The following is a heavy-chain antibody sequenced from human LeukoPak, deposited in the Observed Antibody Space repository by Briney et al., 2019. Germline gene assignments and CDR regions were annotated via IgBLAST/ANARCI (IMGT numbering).Heavy chain of an antibody. D-gene: IGHD2-15*01. CDR3: ARFLGGWWASLYCSGGSCYGAFDI. V-gene: IGHV5-51*01. J-gene: IGHJ3*02. Sequence: GESLKISCKGSGYSFTSYWIGWVRQMPGKGLEWMGVIYPGDSDTRYSPSFQGQVTISADKSISTAYLQWSSLKASDTAMYYCARFLGGWWASLYCSGGSCYGAFDIWGQGTMVTVSS. CDR2: IYPGDSDT. CDR1: GYSFTSYW.